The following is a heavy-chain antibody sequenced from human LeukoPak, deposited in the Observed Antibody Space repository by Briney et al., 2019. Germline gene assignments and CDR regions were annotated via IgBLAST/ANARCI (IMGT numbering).Heavy chain of an antibody. CDR1: GFTVSSYA. D-gene: IGHD3-22*01. Sequence: GGSLRLSCAASGFTVSSYAMSWVRQAPGKGLEWVSAISGSGGSTYYADSVKGRFTISRDNSKNTLYLQMNSLRAEDTAVYYCAKRMIVVVSGARRGHSLSGFIDYWGQGTLVTVSS. J-gene: IGHJ4*02. V-gene: IGHV3-23*01. CDR2: ISGSGGST. CDR3: AKRMIVVVSGARRGHSLSGFIDY.